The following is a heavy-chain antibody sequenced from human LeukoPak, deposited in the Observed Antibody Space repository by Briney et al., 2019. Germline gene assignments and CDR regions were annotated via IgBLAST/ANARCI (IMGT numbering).Heavy chain of an antibody. D-gene: IGHD1-26*01. Sequence: ASVKVSCKASGGTFSSYAISWVRQAPGKGLEWMGGFDPEDGETIYAQKFQGRVTMTEDTSTDTAYMELSSLRSEDTAVYYCATGNSIVGATFDYWGQGTLVTVSS. V-gene: IGHV1-24*01. J-gene: IGHJ4*02. CDR3: ATGNSIVGATFDY. CDR1: GGTFSSYA. CDR2: FDPEDGET.